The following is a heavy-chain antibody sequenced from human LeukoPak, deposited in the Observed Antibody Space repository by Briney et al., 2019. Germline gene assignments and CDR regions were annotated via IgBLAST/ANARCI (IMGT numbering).Heavy chain of an antibody. V-gene: IGHV1-69*05. CDR3: ARAVPNYYYYYMDV. J-gene: IGHJ6*03. Sequence: SVKVSCKASGGTFSRYAISGVRQAPGQELEGMGGIIPICSTANYAQKVQGRVTITTDESTSTAYMELSSLRSEDTAVYYCARAVPNYYYYYMDVWGKGTTVTVSS. CDR2: IIPICSTA. CDR1: GGTFSRYA.